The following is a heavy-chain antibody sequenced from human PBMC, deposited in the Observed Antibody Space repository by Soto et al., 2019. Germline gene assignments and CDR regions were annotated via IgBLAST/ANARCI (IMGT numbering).Heavy chain of an antibody. J-gene: IGHJ3*02. CDR1: GFTFSTYS. V-gene: IGHV3-48*01. CDR2: ITTSSSTI. CDR3: ARRAI. Sequence: EVQLVESGGGLVQPGGSLRLSCAASGFTFSTYSMNWVRQAPGKGLEWVAYITTSSSTIHYADSVKGRFTVSKDNAKNSLYLQMNSLTVEDTAVYYCARRAIWGQGTMVTVSS.